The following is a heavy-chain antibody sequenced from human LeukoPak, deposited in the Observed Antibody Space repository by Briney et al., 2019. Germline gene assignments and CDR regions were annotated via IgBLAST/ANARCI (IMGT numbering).Heavy chain of an antibody. D-gene: IGHD3-22*01. CDR3: AAYFYDSSGYYAFLEY. Sequence: ASVEVSCKVSGYRITEISIHWLRQAPGKGPEWMGGFDTDDGETKYAQKFQGRVTMSEDSSTDTAYIELRSLGSEDTAVYYCAAYFYDSSGYYAFLEYWGQGTLVTVST. J-gene: IGHJ4*02. V-gene: IGHV1-24*01. CDR1: GYRITEIS. CDR2: FDTDDGET.